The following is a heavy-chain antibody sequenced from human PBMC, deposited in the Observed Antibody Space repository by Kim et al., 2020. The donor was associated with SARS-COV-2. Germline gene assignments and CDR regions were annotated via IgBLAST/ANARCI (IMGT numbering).Heavy chain of an antibody. D-gene: IGHD2-2*01. CDR1: GFTFSSYS. V-gene: IGHV3-21*01. CDR3: ARVVYCSSTSCHIFGGYYYGMDV. J-gene: IGHJ6*02. CDR2: ISSSSSYI. Sequence: GGSLRLSCAASGFTFSSYSMNWVRQAPGKGLEWVSSISSSSSYIYYADSVKGRFTISRDNAKNSLYLQMNSLRAEDTAVYYCARVVYCSSTSCHIFGGYYYGMDVWGQGTTVTVSS.